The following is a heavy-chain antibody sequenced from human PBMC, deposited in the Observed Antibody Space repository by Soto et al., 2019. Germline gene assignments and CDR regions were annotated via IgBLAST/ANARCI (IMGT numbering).Heavy chain of an antibody. D-gene: IGHD3-3*01. V-gene: IGHV3-33*01. Sequence: QVQLVESGGGVVQPGRSLRLSCAASGFTFSSYGMHWVRQAPGKGLEWVAVIWYDGSNKYYADSVKGRFTISRDNSKNTLYLQMNSLRAEDTAVYYCARDFRRFIGRITIFGVVRNAHYGMDVWGQGTTVTVSS. J-gene: IGHJ6*02. CDR2: IWYDGSNK. CDR1: GFTFSSYG. CDR3: ARDFRRFIGRITIFGVVRNAHYGMDV.